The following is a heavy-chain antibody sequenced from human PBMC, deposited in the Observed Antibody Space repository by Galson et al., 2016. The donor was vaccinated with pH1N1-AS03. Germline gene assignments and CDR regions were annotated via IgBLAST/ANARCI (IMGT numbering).Heavy chain of an antibody. J-gene: IGHJ4*02. V-gene: IGHV3-21*01. CDR1: GFTFSTYT. Sequence: SLRLSCAASGFTFSTYTMKWVRQAPGKGLEWVSSISYSSTYIHYAGSVKGRFTISRDNAKNSLYHQMNDLRADDTALYYCVELVDYGAPETTDYWGQGTLVTVPS. D-gene: IGHD4-17*01. CDR3: VELVDYGAPETTDY. CDR2: ISYSSTYI.